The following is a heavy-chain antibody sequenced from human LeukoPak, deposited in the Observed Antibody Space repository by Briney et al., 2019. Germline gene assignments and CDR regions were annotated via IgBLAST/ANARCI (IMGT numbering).Heavy chain of an antibody. CDR3: ARIPGPPKYDILTGYYTDDY. CDR2: INPSGGST. J-gene: IGHJ4*02. Sequence: GASVKVSCKASGYTFISYYMHWVRQAPGQGLEWMGIINPSGGSTSYAQKFQGRVTMTRDTSTSTVYMELSSLRSEDTAVYYCARIPGPPKYDILTGYYTDDYWGQGTLVTVSS. D-gene: IGHD3-9*01. CDR1: GYTFISYY. V-gene: IGHV1-46*01.